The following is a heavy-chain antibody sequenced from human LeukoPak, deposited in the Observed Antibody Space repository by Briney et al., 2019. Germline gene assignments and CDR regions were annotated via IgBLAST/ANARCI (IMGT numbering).Heavy chain of an antibody. J-gene: IGHJ4*02. D-gene: IGHD1-26*01. V-gene: IGHV3-48*03. Sequence: PGGSLRLSCAASGFTFSSYEMNWVRQAPGKGLEWVSYISSSGSTIYYADSVKGRFTISRDNAKNSLYLQMSSLRAEDTAFYYCAKSVVNSGTYIPFDYWGQGTLVTVSS. CDR1: GFTFSSYE. CDR2: ISSSGSTI. CDR3: AKSVVNSGTYIPFDY.